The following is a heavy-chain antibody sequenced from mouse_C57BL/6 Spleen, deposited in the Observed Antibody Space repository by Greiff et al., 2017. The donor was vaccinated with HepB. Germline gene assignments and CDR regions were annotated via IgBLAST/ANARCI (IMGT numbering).Heavy chain of an antibody. J-gene: IGHJ3*01. CDR2: ISSGSSTI. V-gene: IGHV5-17*01. Sequence: EVKLEESGGGLVKPGGSLKLSCAASGFTFSDYGMHWVRQAPEKGLEWVAYISSGSSTIYYADTVKGRFTISRDNAKNTLFLQMTSLRSEDTALYYCARPPGCAYWGQGTLVTVSA. CDR1: GFTFSDYG. CDR3: ARPPGCAY.